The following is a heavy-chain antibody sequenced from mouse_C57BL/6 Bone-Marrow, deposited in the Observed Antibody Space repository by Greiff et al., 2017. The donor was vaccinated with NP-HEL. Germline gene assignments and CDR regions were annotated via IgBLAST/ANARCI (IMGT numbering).Heavy chain of an antibody. CDR3: ARDSNYDDYAMDY. CDR1: GYAFSSSW. J-gene: IGHJ4*01. Sequence: QVQLQQSGPELVKPGASVKISCKASGYAFSSSWMNWVKQRPGKGLEWIGRIYPGDGDTNYNGKFKGKATLTADKSSSTAYMQLSSLTSEDSAVYFCARDSNYDDYAMDYWGQGTSVTVSS. D-gene: IGHD2-5*01. CDR2: IYPGDGDT. V-gene: IGHV1-82*01.